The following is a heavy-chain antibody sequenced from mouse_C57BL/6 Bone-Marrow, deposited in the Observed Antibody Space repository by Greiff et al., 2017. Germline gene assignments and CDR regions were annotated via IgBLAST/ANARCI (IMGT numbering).Heavy chain of an antibody. Sequence: QVQLQQPGAELVMPGASVKLSCKASGYTFTSYWMHWVKQRPGQGLEWIGEIDPSDSYTNYNQKFKGKSTLTVDKSSSTAYMQLSSLTSADSAVYSCARESSGYAMDYWGQGTSVTVSS. J-gene: IGHJ4*01. CDR3: ARESSGYAMDY. V-gene: IGHV1-69*01. D-gene: IGHD3-2*02. CDR1: GYTFTSYW. CDR2: IDPSDSYT.